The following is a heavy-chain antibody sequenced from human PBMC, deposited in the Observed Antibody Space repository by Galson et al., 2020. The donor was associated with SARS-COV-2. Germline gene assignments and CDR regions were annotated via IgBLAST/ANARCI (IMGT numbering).Heavy chain of an antibody. Sequence: SLKISCAASGFTFSSYGMHWVRQAPGKGLEWVAVIWYDGSNKYYADSVKGRFTISRDNSKNTLYLQMNSLRAEARAVYYCARGATWFDPWGQGTLVTVSS. CDR1: GFTFSSYG. J-gene: IGHJ5*02. V-gene: IGHV3-33*01. CDR3: ARGATWFDP. CDR2: IWYDGSNK.